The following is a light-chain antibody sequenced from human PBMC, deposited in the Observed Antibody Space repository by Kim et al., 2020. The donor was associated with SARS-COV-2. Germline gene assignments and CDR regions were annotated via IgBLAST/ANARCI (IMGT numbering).Light chain of an antibody. CDR3: QKYGNSPWT. CDR1: QSVSSNY. CDR2: GAS. V-gene: IGKV3-20*01. J-gene: IGKJ1*01. Sequence: PGERATLSCRASQSVSSNYLAWYQQKPGQAPRLLINGASSRVTGIPDRFSGSGSGTDFTLTISRLEPEDFAVYYCQKYGNSPWTFGQGTKVDIK.